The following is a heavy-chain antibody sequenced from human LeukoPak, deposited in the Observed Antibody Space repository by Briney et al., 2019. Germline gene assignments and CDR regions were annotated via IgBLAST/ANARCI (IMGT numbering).Heavy chain of an antibody. CDR3: ARYRGCSVGSCYRWFDP. J-gene: IGHJ5*02. Sequence: PSETLSLTCTVSGGSISSSTYYWAWIRQPPGKGLEWIGTIYYSGSTYYNPSLKSRVTISVDTSKNQFSLKLASLTAADTAVYYCARYRGCSVGSCYRWFDPWGQGTLVTVSS. CDR2: IYYSGST. V-gene: IGHV4-39*01. D-gene: IGHD2-15*01. CDR1: GGSISSSTYY.